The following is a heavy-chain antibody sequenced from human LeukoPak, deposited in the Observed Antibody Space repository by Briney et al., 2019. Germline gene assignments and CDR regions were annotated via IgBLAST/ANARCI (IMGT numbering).Heavy chain of an antibody. J-gene: IGHJ4*02. V-gene: IGHV3-33*01. D-gene: IGHD6-19*01. Sequence: GGSLRLSCAASGFTFSSYGMPWVRQAPGKGLEWVAVIWYDGSNKYYADSVKGRFTISRDNSKNTLYLQMNSLRAEDTAVYYCARDGSSGNFDYWGQGTLVTVSS. CDR1: GFTFSSYG. CDR3: ARDGSSGNFDY. CDR2: IWYDGSNK.